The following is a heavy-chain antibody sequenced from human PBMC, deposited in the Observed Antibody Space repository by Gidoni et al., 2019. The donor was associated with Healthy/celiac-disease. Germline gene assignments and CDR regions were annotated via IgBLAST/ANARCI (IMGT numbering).Heavy chain of an antibody. D-gene: IGHD6-19*01. CDR3: ARSLAVAGIHYYYGMDV. J-gene: IGHJ6*02. CDR2: RSDDGSNK. CDR1: GFTFSRYA. V-gene: IGHV3-30*04. Sequence: QVQLVESGGGVVQPGRSLRLSCAASGFTFSRYAMHWVRQAPGKGLEGVAVRSDDGSNKYYADSVKGRFTISRDNSKNTLYLQRNSLRAEDTAVYYCARSLAVAGIHYYYGMDVWGQGTTVTVAS.